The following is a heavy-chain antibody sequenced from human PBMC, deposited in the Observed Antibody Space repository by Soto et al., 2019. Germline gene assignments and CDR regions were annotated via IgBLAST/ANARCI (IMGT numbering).Heavy chain of an antibody. D-gene: IGHD5-12*01. J-gene: IGHJ3*02. CDR2: ISSSSSVI. CDR3: AREGGCSGYALGDVFDI. Sequence: GSLRLSCAASGIIFNNYNMNWVRQAPGRGLEWVSSISSSSSVIYYADSVKGRFTISRDNAKNSLYLQMNSLRDEDTAVYYCAREGGCSGYALGDVFDIWAQGTMVTVSS. CDR1: GIIFNNYN. V-gene: IGHV3-21*01.